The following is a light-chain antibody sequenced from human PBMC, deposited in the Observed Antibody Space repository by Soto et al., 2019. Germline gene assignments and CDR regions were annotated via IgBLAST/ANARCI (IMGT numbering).Light chain of an antibody. CDR2: GAS. V-gene: IGKV3-20*01. Sequence: EIVLTQSPGTLSLSPGERATLSCMASQSVSSSYLAWYQQKPGQAPRLLIYGASSRATGIPDRFSGSGSGTDFTLTISRLEPEDLAVYYCQQYGSSRTFGQGTKVEIK. CDR1: QSVSSSY. J-gene: IGKJ1*01. CDR3: QQYGSSRT.